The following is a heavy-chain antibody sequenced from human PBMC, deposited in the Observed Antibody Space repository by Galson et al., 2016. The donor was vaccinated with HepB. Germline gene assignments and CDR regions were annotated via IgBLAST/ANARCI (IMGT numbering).Heavy chain of an antibody. CDR1: GGSISSGGYY. CDR3: ARLSRDPPRGYYDSSGYYYPDYYYGMDV. Sequence: TLSLTCTVSGGSISSGGYYWSWIRQHPGKGLEWIGYIYYSGSTYYNPSLKSRVTISVDTSKNRFSLKLSSVTAADTAVYYCARLSRDPPRGYYDSSGYYYPDYYYGMDVWGQGTTVTVSS. V-gene: IGHV4-31*03. J-gene: IGHJ6*02. CDR2: IYYSGST. D-gene: IGHD3-22*01.